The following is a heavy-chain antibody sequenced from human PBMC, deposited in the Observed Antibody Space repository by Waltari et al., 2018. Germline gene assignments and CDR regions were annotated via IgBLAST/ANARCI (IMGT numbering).Heavy chain of an antibody. J-gene: IGHJ4*02. Sequence: EAQLVQSGGGLVQPGGSLTLSCAASGFPLRRFWMPWIRQAPGQGLQWVAHIGPDGSDKYYVDSVKGRFTISRDNAENSLLLQMSSLRVEDTALYYCVGWNDPINSWGQGTLVAVSS. CDR2: IGPDGSDK. CDR1: GFPLRRFW. D-gene: IGHD1-1*01. V-gene: IGHV3-7*01. CDR3: VGWNDPINS.